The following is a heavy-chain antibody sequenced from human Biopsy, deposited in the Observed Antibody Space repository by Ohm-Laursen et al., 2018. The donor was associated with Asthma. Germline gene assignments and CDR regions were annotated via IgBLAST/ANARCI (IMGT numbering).Heavy chain of an antibody. Sequence: VSSVKVSCKASGYNFINFAIHWVRQAPGQRLEWMGWVNTGNGDTKYSQKFQGRVTITRDTSASTAYMELRSLRSEDTATYYCARTYYDFLTGQVKDVFGVWGQGTMVTVSS. CDR3: ARTYYDFLTGQVKDVFGV. J-gene: IGHJ3*01. CDR1: GYNFINFA. CDR2: VNTGNGDT. V-gene: IGHV1-3*04. D-gene: IGHD3-9*01.